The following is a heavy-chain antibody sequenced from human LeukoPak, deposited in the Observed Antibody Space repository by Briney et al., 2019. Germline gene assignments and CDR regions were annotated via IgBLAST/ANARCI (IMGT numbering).Heavy chain of an antibody. V-gene: IGHV4-61*02. CDR1: GGSISIGSDY. CDR2: IYTSGST. D-gene: IGHD2-2*01. Sequence: SQTLSLTCTVSGGSISIGSDYWSWIRQPAGKGLEWIGRIYTSGSTNYNPSLKSRVTISVDTSNNQFSLKLSSVTAADTAVYYCARASLIKVVPAAPGYYFDYWGQGTLVTVSS. CDR3: ARASLIKVVPAAPGYYFDY. J-gene: IGHJ4*02.